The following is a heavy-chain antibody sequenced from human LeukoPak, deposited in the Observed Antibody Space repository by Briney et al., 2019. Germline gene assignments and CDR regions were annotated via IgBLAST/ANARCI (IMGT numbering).Heavy chain of an antibody. Sequence: GGSLRLSCAASGFTFGSYWMHWVRQAPGKGLVWVSRINTDGGSTTYADSVKGRFTISRDNAKNTLYLQMNSLRAEDTAVYYCGRGFSIVPAGIPDYWGQGTLVTVSS. V-gene: IGHV3-74*01. CDR3: GRGFSIVPAGIPDY. D-gene: IGHD2-2*02. CDR2: INTDGGST. J-gene: IGHJ4*02. CDR1: GFTFGSYW.